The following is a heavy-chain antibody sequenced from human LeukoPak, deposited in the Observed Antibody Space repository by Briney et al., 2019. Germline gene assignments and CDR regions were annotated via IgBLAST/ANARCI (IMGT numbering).Heavy chain of an antibody. V-gene: IGHV4-38-2*02. CDR2: IYHSGST. Sequence: SETLSLTCTVSGYSISSGYYWGWIRQPPGKGLEWIGSIYHSGSTYYNPSLKSRVTISVDTSKNQFSLKLSSVTAADTAVYYCARRDYARWGRGDAFDIWGQGTMVTVSS. J-gene: IGHJ3*02. CDR1: GYSISSGYY. CDR3: ARRDYARWGRGDAFDI. D-gene: IGHD4-17*01.